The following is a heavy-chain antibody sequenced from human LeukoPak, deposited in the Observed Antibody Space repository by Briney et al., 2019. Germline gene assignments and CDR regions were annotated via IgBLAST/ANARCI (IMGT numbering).Heavy chain of an antibody. CDR3: ARARSSSWSPFDY. D-gene: IGHD6-13*01. Sequence: SETLSLTCTVSGGSISSGDYYWSWIRQPPGKGLEWIGYIYNNGRTYYNPSLKSRVTISVDTSKNLFSLKVSSVTAADAAVYYCARARSSSWSPFDYWGQGTLVTVSS. J-gene: IGHJ4*02. CDR1: GGSISSGDYY. CDR2: IYNNGRT. V-gene: IGHV4-30-4*01.